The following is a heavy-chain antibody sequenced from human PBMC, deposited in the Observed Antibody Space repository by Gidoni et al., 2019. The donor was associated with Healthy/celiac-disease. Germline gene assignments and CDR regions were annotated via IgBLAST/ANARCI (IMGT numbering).Heavy chain of an antibody. D-gene: IGHD4-17*01. J-gene: IGHJ4*02. CDR2: IKSKTDGGTT. V-gene: IGHV3-15*01. CDR3: TTEDATVVTMDY. CDR1: GFTCSNAW. Sequence: EVQLVESGGGLVKPGGSLRLSCAASGFTCSNAWMSWVRQAPGKGLELVGRIKSKTDGGTTDYAAPVKGRFTISRDDSQNTLYLQMNSLKTEDTAVYYWTTEDATVVTMDYWGQGTLVTVSS.